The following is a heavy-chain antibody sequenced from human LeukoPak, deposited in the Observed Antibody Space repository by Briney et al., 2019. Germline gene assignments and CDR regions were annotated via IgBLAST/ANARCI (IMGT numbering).Heavy chain of an antibody. D-gene: IGHD6-19*01. Sequence: PGGSLRLSCAASGFTFSSYWMSWVRQAPGKGLEWVANIKQDGSEKYYVDSVKGRFTISRDNAKNSLYLQMNSLRAEDTAVYYCARSAVAGTNYFDYWGQGTLVTVSS. CDR2: IKQDGSEK. V-gene: IGHV3-7*01. J-gene: IGHJ4*02. CDR3: ARSAVAGTNYFDY. CDR1: GFTFSSYW.